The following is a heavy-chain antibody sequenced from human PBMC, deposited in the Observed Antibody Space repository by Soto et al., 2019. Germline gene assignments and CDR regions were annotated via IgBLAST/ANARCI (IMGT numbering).Heavy chain of an antibody. D-gene: IGHD3-3*01. V-gene: IGHV3-30*18. J-gene: IGHJ5*01. CDR3: AKRFSASWSIDS. Sequence: QVQLVESGGGVVQPGRSLRLSCAASGFTFSTYGMHWVRQAPGKGLEWVAVITNGGSEQYYGDSVKGRFTVSRDNSKNTMSLQMNSLRPEDTAVYYCAKRFSASWSIDSWGQGTLVTVSS. CDR1: GFTFSTYG. CDR2: ITNGGSEQ.